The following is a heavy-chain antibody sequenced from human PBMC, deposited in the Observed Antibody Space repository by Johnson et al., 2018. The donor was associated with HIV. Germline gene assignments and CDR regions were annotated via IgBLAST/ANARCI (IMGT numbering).Heavy chain of an antibody. CDR3: ARGWELLTPAFDI. Sequence: VQLVESGGGLVQPGGSLRLSCAASGFTFSSYWMSWVRQAPGKGLEWVANIKQDGSEKYYVDSVKGRFTISRDNAKKSLFLQMNSLRAEDMAVYYCARGWELLTPAFDIWGQGTMVTVSS. CDR1: GFTFSSYW. D-gene: IGHD1-26*01. V-gene: IGHV3-7*02. J-gene: IGHJ3*02. CDR2: IKQDGSEK.